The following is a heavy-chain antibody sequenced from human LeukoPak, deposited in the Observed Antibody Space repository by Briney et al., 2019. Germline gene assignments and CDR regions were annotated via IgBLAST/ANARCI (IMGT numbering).Heavy chain of an antibody. D-gene: IGHD3-22*01. V-gene: IGHV4-59*08. CDR2: IYSSGSA. CDR1: GASINNNF. Sequence: SETLSLTCTVSGASINNNFWTWIRQPPGKGLEWIGYIYSSGSANYNPSLKSRVIISGDTSKNQISLNLTSVTAASTAVYFCGRHRDYYDTWGHGTLVTVSS. CDR3: GRHRDYYDT. J-gene: IGHJ4*01.